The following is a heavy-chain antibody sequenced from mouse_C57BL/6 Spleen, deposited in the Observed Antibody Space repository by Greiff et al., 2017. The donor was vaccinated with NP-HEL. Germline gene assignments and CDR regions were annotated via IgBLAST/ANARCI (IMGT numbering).Heavy chain of an antibody. CDR2: INHSTGGT. CDR3: ARTLLLSVAY. J-gene: IGHJ3*01. CDR1: GYTFTSYW. V-gene: IGHV1-53*01. D-gene: IGHD2-10*01. Sequence: QVQLQQPGTELVKPGASVKLSCKASGYTFTSYWMHWVRQRPGQGLEWIGNINHSTGGTNYNEKFKSKATLTVDKSSSTAYMQRSSLTSEDSAVYYCARTLLLSVAYWGQGTLVTVSA.